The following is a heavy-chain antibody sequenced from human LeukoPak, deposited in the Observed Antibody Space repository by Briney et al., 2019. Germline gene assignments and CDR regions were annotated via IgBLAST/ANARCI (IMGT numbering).Heavy chain of an antibody. CDR2: INPNSGST. J-gene: IGHJ4*02. D-gene: IGHD3-3*01. V-gene: IGHV1-2*02. CDR1: GYTFTGYY. Sequence: TSVKVSCKASGYTFTGYYMHWVRQAPGQGLEWIGWINPNSGSTNYAQKFQGRVTMTRDTSISTAYMELSRLRSDDTAVYYCARGFWSGYTFFDYWGQGTLVTVSS. CDR3: ARGFWSGYTFFDY.